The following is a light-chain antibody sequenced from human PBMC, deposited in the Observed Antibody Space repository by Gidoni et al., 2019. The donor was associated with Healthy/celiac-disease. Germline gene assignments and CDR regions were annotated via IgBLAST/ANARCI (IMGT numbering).Light chain of an antibody. CDR1: QWGDKY. CDR3: QAWDSSSVV. V-gene: IGLV3-1*01. CDR2: PDS. Sequence: SYELTQPPAVTVSPGQTSSITCSGDQWGDKYACWYQQKPGQSPVLVIYPDSKRPSGIPERFSGSNSGNTATLTISGTQAMDEADYYCQAWDSSSVVFGGGTKLTVL. J-gene: IGLJ2*01.